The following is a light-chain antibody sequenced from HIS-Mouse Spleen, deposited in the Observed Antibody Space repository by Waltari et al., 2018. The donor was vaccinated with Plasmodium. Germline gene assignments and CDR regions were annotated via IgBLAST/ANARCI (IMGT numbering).Light chain of an antibody. Sequence: QSALTQPASVSGSPGQSITLSCTGTSSDVGGYHYVSWYQQHPGKAPKLMIYDVSNRPSGVSNRFSGSKSGNTASLTISGLQAEDEADYYCCSYAGSYTYVFGTGTKVTVL. CDR2: DVS. CDR1: SSDVGGYHY. CDR3: CSYAGSYTYV. V-gene: IGLV2-14*03. J-gene: IGLJ1*01.